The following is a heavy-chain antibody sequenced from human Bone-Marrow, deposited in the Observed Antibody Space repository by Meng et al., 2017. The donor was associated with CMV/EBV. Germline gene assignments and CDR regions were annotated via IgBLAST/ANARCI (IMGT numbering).Heavy chain of an antibody. CDR1: GFSFSTSGVG. CDR3: AHITPRPGWIAY. V-gene: IGHV2-5*02. Sequence: HITSKEAGPALVKPTQTLPLTCTFSGFSFSTSGVGVGWIRQPPGKALEWLALIYWDDYKRYSPSLKSRLTITKDTSKNQVVLTMTNMDPVDTATYYCAHITPRPGWIAYWGQGTLVTVSS. CDR2: IYWDDYK. J-gene: IGHJ4*02. D-gene: IGHD6-6*01.